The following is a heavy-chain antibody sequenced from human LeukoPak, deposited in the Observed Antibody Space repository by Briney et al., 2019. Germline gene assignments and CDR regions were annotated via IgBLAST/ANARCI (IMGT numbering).Heavy chain of an antibody. D-gene: IGHD1-26*01. Sequence: AGGSLRLSCAASGFTFSSYGMHWVRQAPGKGLEWVAVISYDGSNKYYADSVKGRFTISRGNSKNTLYLQMNSLRAEDTAVYYCAKDHSVGATKGYFDYWGQGTLVTVSS. V-gene: IGHV3-30*18. J-gene: IGHJ4*02. CDR3: AKDHSVGATKGYFDY. CDR2: ISYDGSNK. CDR1: GFTFSSYG.